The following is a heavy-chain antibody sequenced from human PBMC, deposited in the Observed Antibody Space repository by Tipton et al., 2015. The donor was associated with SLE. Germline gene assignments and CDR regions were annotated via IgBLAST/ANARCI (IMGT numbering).Heavy chain of an antibody. V-gene: IGHV3-9*01. D-gene: IGHD3-10*01. CDR1: GFTFGDYA. CDR2: ISWNSDSI. CDR3: TKGTRGHPFDM. J-gene: IGHJ3*02. Sequence: SLRLSCAASGFTFGDYAMHWVRQAPGKGLEWVSGISWNSDSIDYAASVKGRFTISRDNAKNSLYLQMNSLRAEDTALYHCTKGTRGHPFDMWGQGTMVTVSS.